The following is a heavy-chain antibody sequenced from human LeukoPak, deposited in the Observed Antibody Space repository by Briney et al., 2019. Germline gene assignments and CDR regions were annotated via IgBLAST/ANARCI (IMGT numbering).Heavy chain of an antibody. J-gene: IGHJ4*02. Sequence: PGGSPRLSCAASGFTFDDYAMHWVRQAPGKGLEWVSGISWNSGSIGYADSVKGRFTISRDNAKNSLYLQMNSLRAEDTALYYCAKDNSGSSSFDYWGQGTLVTVSS. D-gene: IGHD1-26*01. CDR1: GFTFDDYA. V-gene: IGHV3-9*01. CDR3: AKDNSGSSSFDY. CDR2: ISWNSGSI.